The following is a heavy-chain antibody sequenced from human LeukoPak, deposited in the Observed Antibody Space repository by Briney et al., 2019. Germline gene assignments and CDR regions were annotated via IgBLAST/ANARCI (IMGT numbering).Heavy chain of an antibody. J-gene: IGHJ1*01. D-gene: IGHD4-17*01. Sequence: SQTLSLTCTVSGGSISSGDYYWSWIRQPPGKDLEWIGYIYYSGSTYYNPSLKSRVTISVDTSKNQFSLKLSSVTAADTAVYYCARSLYGDYGYFQHWGQGTLVTVSS. CDR1: GGSISSGDYY. CDR3: ARSLYGDYGYFQH. V-gene: IGHV4-30-4*01. CDR2: IYYSGST.